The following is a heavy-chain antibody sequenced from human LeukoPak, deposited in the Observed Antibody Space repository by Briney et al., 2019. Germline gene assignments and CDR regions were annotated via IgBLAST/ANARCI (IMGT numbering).Heavy chain of an antibody. D-gene: IGHD4-23*01. Sequence: SETLSLTCTVSGGSIMVAAYSWSWIRQPPGKGLEWIGYIYYSGRTYYNPSLKSRVTISLDRSKNQFSLKLSSVTAADTAVYFCARGYGGNSGAFDIWGQGTLVTVSS. CDR3: ARGYGGNSGAFDI. CDR1: GGSIMVAAYS. J-gene: IGHJ3*02. V-gene: IGHV4-30-2*01. CDR2: IYYSGRT.